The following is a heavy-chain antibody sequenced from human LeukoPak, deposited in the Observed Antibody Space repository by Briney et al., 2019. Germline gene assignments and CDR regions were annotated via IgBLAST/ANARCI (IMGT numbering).Heavy chain of an antibody. Sequence: ASVKVSCKASGYTFTGYYMHWVRQAPGQGLEWMGWINPNSGGTKYAQKFQGWVTMTRDTSISTAYMELSRLRSDDTAVYYCARVSRYDILTGHEAFDYWGQGTLVTVSS. CDR1: GYTFTGYY. CDR2: INPNSGGT. J-gene: IGHJ4*02. V-gene: IGHV1-2*04. D-gene: IGHD3-9*01. CDR3: ARVSRYDILTGHEAFDY.